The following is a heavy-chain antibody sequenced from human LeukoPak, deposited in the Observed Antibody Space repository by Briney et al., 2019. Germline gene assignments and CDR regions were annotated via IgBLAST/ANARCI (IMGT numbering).Heavy chain of an antibody. D-gene: IGHD1-14*01. Sequence: GRSLRLSCAASGFSVSSNYMSWVRQAPGKGLEWVAVIYSGGSTNYADSVKGRFTISRDNAKNSLYLQMNSLRAEDTAVYYCARSALHRPHYYYMDVWGKGTTVTISS. CDR3: ARSALHRPHYYYMDV. J-gene: IGHJ6*03. V-gene: IGHV3-53*01. CDR1: GFSVSSNY. CDR2: IYSGGST.